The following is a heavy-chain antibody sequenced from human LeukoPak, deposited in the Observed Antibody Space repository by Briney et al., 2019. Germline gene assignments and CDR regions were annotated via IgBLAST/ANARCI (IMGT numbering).Heavy chain of an antibody. CDR3: ARDWGFMSSGSPPFDY. J-gene: IGHJ4*02. V-gene: IGHV1-18*01. Sequence: GASVKVSCKASGYTFTSYGISWVRQAPGQGLEWMGWISAYNGNTNYAQKLQGRVTMTTDTSTSTAYMELRSLRSDDTAVYYCARDWGFMSSGSPPFDYWGQGTLVTVSS. CDR2: ISAYNGNT. CDR1: GYTFTSYG. D-gene: IGHD6-19*01.